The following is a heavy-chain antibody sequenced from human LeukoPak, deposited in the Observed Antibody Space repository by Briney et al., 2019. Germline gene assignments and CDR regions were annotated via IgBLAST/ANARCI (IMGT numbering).Heavy chain of an antibody. Sequence: GGSLRLSCAASGFTFSSYSMNWVRQAPGKGLEWVSYISSSSSTIYYADSVKGRFTISRDNAKSSLYLQMNSLRAEDTAVYYCATSSSSWYSYFDYWGQGTLVTVSS. V-gene: IGHV3-48*01. CDR2: ISSSSSTI. D-gene: IGHD6-13*01. J-gene: IGHJ4*02. CDR3: ATSSSSWYSYFDY. CDR1: GFTFSSYS.